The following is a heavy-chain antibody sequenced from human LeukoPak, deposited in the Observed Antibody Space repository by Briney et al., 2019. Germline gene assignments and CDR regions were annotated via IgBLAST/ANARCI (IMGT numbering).Heavy chain of an antibody. CDR2: LRYDGSNR. CDR1: GFSFSSYG. D-gene: IGHD6-13*01. Sequence: PGGSLRLSCAASGFSFSSYGMHWVRQAPGKGLEWVAFLRYDGSNRYYADSVKGRFTISRDNSKKTLYLQMNSLRVEDTAVYYCAKDRHSRIEAAATYYFDYWGQGTVVTVSS. J-gene: IGHJ4*02. CDR3: AKDRHSRIEAAATYYFDY. V-gene: IGHV3-30*02.